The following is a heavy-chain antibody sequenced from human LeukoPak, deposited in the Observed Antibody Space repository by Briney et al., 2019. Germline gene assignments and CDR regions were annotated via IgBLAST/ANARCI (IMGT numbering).Heavy chain of an antibody. CDR2: VSPSHTTR. D-gene: IGHD3-3*02. CDR3: ARDYILPLETDNGDGFAI. J-gene: IGHJ3*02. Sequence: GASVKVSCKASGVTLTTYYIHWMRQAPGQGLEWMGWVSPSHTTRVYAQDFQGRVTMTADTNTNTVSMELRSLRFDDTAVYFCARDYILPLETDNGDGFAIWGQGTVVTVSS. V-gene: IGHV1-18*04. CDR1: GVTLTTYY.